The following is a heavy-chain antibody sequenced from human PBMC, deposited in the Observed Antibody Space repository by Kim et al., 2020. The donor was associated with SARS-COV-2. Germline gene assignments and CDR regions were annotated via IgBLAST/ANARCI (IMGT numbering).Heavy chain of an antibody. D-gene: IGHD5-18*01. V-gene: IGHV4-59*08. J-gene: IGHJ6*02. CDR1: GGSISSYY. CDR3: ARYGVGYSYGSVMDV. CDR2: IYYSGST. Sequence: SETLSLTCTVSGGSISSYYWSWIRQPPGKGLEWIGYIYYSGSTNYNPSLKSRVTISVDTSKNQFSLKLSSVTAADTAVYYCARYGVGYSYGSVMDVWGQGTSVTVSS.